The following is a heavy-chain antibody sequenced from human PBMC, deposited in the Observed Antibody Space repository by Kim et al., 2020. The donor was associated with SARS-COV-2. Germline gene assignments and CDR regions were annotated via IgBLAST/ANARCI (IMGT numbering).Heavy chain of an antibody. CDR1: GFTFSSYS. Sequence: GGSLRLSCAASGFTFSSYSMNWVRQAPGKGLEWVSSISSSSSYIYYADSVKGRFTISRDNAKNSLYLQMNSLRAEDTAVYYCARVGELATMGYYFDYWGQGTLVTVSS. D-gene: IGHD5-12*01. J-gene: IGHJ4*02. CDR3: ARVGELATMGYYFDY. CDR2: ISSSSSYI. V-gene: IGHV3-21*01.